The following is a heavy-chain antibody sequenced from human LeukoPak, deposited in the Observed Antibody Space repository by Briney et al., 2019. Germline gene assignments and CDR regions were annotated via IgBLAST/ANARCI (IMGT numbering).Heavy chain of an antibody. CDR3: ARDAVETANAV. V-gene: IGHV3-74*01. CDR2: INSDGSIT. Sequence: QAGGSLRLSCAASGFTFTTYWMHWVRQAPGKGLVWVSHINSDGSITSYAVSVKGRFTISRDNAKNTLYLQMNSLRAEDTAVYYCARDAVETANAVWGQGTTVTVSS. J-gene: IGHJ6*02. D-gene: IGHD3-3*01. CDR1: GFTFTTYW.